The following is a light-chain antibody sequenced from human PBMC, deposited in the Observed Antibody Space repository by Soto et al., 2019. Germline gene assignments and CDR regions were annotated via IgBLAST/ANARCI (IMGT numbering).Light chain of an antibody. CDR2: GVS. CDR3: SSYAGRYTVV. Sequence: QSALTQPRSVSGSPGQSVTISCTGSSSDVGDYNYVSWYQHHPGKAPKLMIYGVSERPSGVPDRFSGSKSGNTASLTISGLQADDEADYYCSSYAGRYTVVFGGGTKLTVL. CDR1: SSDVGDYNY. V-gene: IGLV2-11*01. J-gene: IGLJ3*02.